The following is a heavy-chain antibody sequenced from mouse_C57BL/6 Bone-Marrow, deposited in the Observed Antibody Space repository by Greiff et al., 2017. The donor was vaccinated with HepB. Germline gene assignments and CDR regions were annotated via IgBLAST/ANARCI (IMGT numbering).Heavy chain of an antibody. D-gene: IGHD1-1*01. CDR2: IYAGSGNT. Sequence: QVQLQQSGAELVRPGASVKLSCKASGYTFTDYYINWVKQRPGQGLEWIARIYAGSGNTYYNEKFKGKATLTAEKSSSTAYMQLSSLTSEDSAVYFCARWAYYGSSPKDYWGQGTSVTVSS. V-gene: IGHV1-76*01. CDR1: GYTFTDYY. CDR3: ARWAYYGSSPKDY. J-gene: IGHJ4*01.